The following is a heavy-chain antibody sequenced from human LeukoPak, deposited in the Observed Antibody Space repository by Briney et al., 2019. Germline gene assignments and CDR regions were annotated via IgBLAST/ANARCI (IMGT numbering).Heavy chain of an antibody. CDR2: NDYNGSY. D-gene: IGHD2-21*01. CDR3: ARDIRDAFDI. V-gene: IGHV4-39*02. CDR1: GGSISSSSYY. Sequence: SETLSLTCTVSGGSISSSSYYWGWIRQPPRKGLEWIGSNDYNGSYYYNPSLKRRVTISVDTSKNQFSLKLSSVTAADTAVYYCARDIRDAFDIWGQGTMVTVSS. J-gene: IGHJ3*02.